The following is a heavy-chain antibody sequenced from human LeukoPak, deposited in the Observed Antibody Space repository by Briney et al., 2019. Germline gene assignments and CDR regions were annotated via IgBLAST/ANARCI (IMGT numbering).Heavy chain of an antibody. D-gene: IGHD4-17*01. CDR2: IYHSGSGST. J-gene: IGHJ4*02. V-gene: IGHV4-30-2*01. Sequence: SETLSLTCTVSGGSISSGGHSWSWIRQPPGKGLEWIGYIYHSGSGSTYYNPSLKSRVTISIDTSKNQFSLKLSSVTAADTAVYYCARDSTPYGHSGYWGQGTLVTVS. CDR3: ARDSTPYGHSGY. CDR1: GGSISSGGHS.